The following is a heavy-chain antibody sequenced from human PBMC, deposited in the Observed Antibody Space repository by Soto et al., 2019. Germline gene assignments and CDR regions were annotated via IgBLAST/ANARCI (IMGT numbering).Heavy chain of an antibody. Sequence: PSETLSLTCTVSGGSISSSSYYWGWIRQPPGKGLEWIGSIYYSGSTYYNPSLKSRGTISVDTSKNQFSLKLSSVTAADTAVYYCARLSTGYCISTSCYMRDLYYYYYGMDVWGQGTTVTVSS. CDR1: GGSISSSSYY. V-gene: IGHV4-39*01. J-gene: IGHJ6*02. CDR3: ARLSTGYCISTSCYMRDLYYYYYGMDV. D-gene: IGHD2-2*02. CDR2: IYYSGST.